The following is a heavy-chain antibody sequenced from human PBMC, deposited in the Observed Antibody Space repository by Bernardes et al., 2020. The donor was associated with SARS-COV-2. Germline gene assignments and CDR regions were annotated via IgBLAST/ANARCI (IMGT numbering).Heavy chain of an antibody. CDR1: GFTFRSYR. V-gene: IGHV3-7*01. CDR3: AREDYSGYGSGYFDS. D-gene: IGHD5-12*01. Sequence: VWSLRLSCAASGFTFRSYRLSWVRQAPGKGLEWVANIKQAGRESYYVDSVKGRFTISRDNAKNSLYLQMKSLRAEDTAVYYCAREDYSGYGSGYFDSWGHGTLVTVSS. CDR2: IKQAGRES. J-gene: IGHJ4*01.